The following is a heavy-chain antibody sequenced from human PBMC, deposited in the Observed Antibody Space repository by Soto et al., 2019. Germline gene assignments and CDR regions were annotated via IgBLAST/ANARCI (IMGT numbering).Heavy chain of an antibody. CDR1: GGTFSSYA. D-gene: IGHD2-15*01. CDR3: AISPCSGGSCYFDY. J-gene: IGHJ4*02. V-gene: IGHV1-69*13. Sequence: VKVSCKASGGTFSSYAISWVRQAPGQGLEWMGGIIPIFGTANYAQKFQGRVTITADESTSTAYMELSSLRSEDTAVYYCAISPCSGGSCYFDYWGQGTLVTVSS. CDR2: IIPIFGTA.